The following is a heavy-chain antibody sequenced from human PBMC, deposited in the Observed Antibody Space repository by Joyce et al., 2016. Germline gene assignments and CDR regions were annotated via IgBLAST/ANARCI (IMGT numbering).Heavy chain of an antibody. CDR2: INHSGST. J-gene: IGHJ5*02. CDR3: ARGPRSNWGLVWFDP. D-gene: IGHD7-27*01. Sequence: QVQLQQWGAGLLKPSETLSLTCVVYGGSFSGYYWSWIRQPPGKGLEWIGEINHSGSTNCNPSLKSRVTISVDTSKNQFSLKLSSVTAADTAVYYCARGPRSNWGLVWFDPWGQGTLVTVSS. CDR1: GGSFSGYY. V-gene: IGHV4-34*01.